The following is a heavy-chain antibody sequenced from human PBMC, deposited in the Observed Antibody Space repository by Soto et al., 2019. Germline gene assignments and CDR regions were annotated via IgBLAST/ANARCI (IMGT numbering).Heavy chain of an antibody. D-gene: IGHD1-26*01. V-gene: IGHV3-23*01. Sequence: EVQLLESGGGLVQPGGSLRLSCAASGFTFSSYAMRWVRQAPGKGLEWVSAISGSGGSTYYADSVKGRFTISRDNSKNSLYLQMNSLRAEDTAVYYCARRGSGSYYDYWGQGTLVTVSS. CDR3: ARRGSGSYYDY. J-gene: IGHJ4*02. CDR2: ISGSGGST. CDR1: GFTFSSYA.